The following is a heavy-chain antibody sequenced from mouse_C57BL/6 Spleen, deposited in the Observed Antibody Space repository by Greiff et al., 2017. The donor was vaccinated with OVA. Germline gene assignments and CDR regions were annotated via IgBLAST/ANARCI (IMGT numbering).Heavy chain of an antibody. D-gene: IGHD1-1*01. CDR3: ARWGDYYGSSYFDY. J-gene: IGHJ2*01. Sequence: VKLQESGAELVRPGTSVKVSCKASGYAFTNYLLEWVKQRPGQGLEWIGVINPGSGGTNYNEKFKGKAILTADKSSSTAYMQLSSLTSEDSAVYFCARWGDYYGSSYFDYWGQGTTLTVSS. CDR2: INPGSGGT. CDR1: GYAFTNYL. V-gene: IGHV1-54*01.